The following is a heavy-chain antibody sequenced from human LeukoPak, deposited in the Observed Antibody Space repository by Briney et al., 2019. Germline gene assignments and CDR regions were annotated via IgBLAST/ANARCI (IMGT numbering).Heavy chain of an antibody. D-gene: IGHD2-8*02. V-gene: IGHV4-34*01. CDR3: ARGTLTSGAGDY. Sequence: SETLSLTCAVYGGSFSGYYWSWIRQPPGKGLEWIGEINHSGSTNYHPSLKSRVTISVDTSKNQFSLKLSSVTAADTAVYYCARGTLTSGAGDYWGQGTLVTVSS. J-gene: IGHJ4*02. CDR2: INHSGST. CDR1: GGSFSGYY.